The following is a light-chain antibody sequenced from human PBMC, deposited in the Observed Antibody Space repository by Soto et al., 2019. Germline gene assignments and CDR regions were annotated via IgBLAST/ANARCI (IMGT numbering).Light chain of an antibody. Sequence: EIVLTQSPGTLSLSPGERATLSCRASQSLTSSYLAWYQQKPGQAPRLLIYGASNRATGIPDRFSGSGSGTDFTLTINRLEPEDFAVYYCQQYCISPQTFGRGTKVEVK. CDR3: QQYCISPQT. CDR1: QSLTSSY. J-gene: IGKJ1*01. CDR2: GAS. V-gene: IGKV3-20*01.